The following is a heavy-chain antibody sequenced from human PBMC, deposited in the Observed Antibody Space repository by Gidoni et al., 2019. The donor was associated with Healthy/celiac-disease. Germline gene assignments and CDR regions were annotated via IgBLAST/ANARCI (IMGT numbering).Heavy chain of an antibody. CDR2: ISGSGGST. CDR3: AKDLRYGDYYFDY. J-gene: IGHJ4*02. V-gene: IGHV3-23*04. CDR1: GFTFSSYA. Sequence: EVQLVESGGGLVQPGGYLRLSCAASGFTFSSYAMSWVRQAPGKGLEWVLAISGSGGSTYYADSVNGRFTISRDNSKNTLYLQMNSLRAEDTAVYYCAKDLRYGDYYFDYGGQGTLVTVSS. D-gene: IGHD4-17*01.